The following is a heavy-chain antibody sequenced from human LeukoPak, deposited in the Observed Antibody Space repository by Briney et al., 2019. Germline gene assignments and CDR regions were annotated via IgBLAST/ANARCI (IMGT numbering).Heavy chain of an antibody. CDR2: ISTDTTYT. J-gene: IGHJ5*02. D-gene: IGHD2-2*01. CDR3: ARGTDQFDP. V-gene: IGHV3-11*06. Sequence: GWSLRLSRAASGFTYRDYYMTWIRQAPGKGLEWVSYISTDTTYTNYADSVKGRFTNSRDNAKNSLYLQMNSLRAEDTAVYYCARGTDQFDPWGQGTLVTVSS. CDR1: GFTYRDYY.